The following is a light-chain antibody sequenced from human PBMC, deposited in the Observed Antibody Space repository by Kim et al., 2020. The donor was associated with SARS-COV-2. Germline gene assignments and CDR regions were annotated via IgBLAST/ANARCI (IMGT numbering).Light chain of an antibody. CDR1: QGLLHGNGYTY. CDR2: LGS. J-gene: IGKJ2*01. Sequence: DIVMTQSPLSLPVTPGEPASISCRSSQGLLHGNGYTYLDWYLQKPGQSPQLLVFLGSYRASGVPDRFSGSGSGTDFTLTISRVKTEDVGVYYCMQALHTPYTFGQGPKLEI. V-gene: IGKV2-28*01. CDR3: MQALHTPYT.